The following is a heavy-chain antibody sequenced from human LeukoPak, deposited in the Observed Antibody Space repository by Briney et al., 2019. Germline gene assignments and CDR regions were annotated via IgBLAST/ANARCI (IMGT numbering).Heavy chain of an antibody. V-gene: IGHV3-23*01. CDR3: ANPRDSSTWYTFDY. CDR2: ISSSGGST. J-gene: IGHJ4*02. Sequence: PGGSLRLSCAASGFTFSSYVMNWVRQAPGKGLEWVSGISSSGGSTSYADSVKGRFTISRDNSKNTLYLQMNSLRAEDTAVYYCANPRDSSTWYTFDYWGQGTLVTVSS. D-gene: IGHD6-13*01. CDR1: GFTFSSYV.